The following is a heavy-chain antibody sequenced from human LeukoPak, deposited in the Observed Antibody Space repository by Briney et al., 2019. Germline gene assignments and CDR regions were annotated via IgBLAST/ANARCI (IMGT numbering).Heavy chain of an antibody. J-gene: IGHJ5*02. V-gene: IGHV1-2*02. Sequence: SVNVSCKASGYTFTGYYMHWVRQAPGQGLEWMGWINPNSGGTNYAQKFQGRVTMTRDTSISTAYMELSRLRSDDTAVYYCAREAAGQQWLITWGQGTLVTVSS. CDR2: INPNSGGT. D-gene: IGHD6-19*01. CDR3: AREAAGQQWLIT. CDR1: GYTFTGYY.